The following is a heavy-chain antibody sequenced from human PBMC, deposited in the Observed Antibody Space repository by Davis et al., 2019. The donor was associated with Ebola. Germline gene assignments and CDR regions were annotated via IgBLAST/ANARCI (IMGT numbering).Heavy chain of an antibody. CDR2: INPGAGST. CDR1: EYIFTRYP. D-gene: IGHD2-21*01. J-gene: IGHJ4*02. V-gene: IGHV1-46*01. Sequence: ASVKVSCKTSEYIFTRYPMHWVRQAPGQGLEWTGVINPGAGSTTYAQKFRGRVSMTRDVSTNLIFMELNSLRSEDTAVYYCAREGVVIALDSWGQGTLVTVSS. CDR3: AREGVVIALDS.